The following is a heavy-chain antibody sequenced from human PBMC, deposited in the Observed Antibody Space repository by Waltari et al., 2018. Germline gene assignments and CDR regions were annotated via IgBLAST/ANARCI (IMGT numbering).Heavy chain of an antibody. CDR2: IRGSGGTT. CDR3: ARGQERSTSAQNDY. J-gene: IGHJ4*02. V-gene: IGHV3-23*01. Sequence: EVPLLGTGGNLVQPGGSMSLSGAGSAFTFSSSSLSGVRHPPGKGLEWGSAIRGSGGTTYYADSVKGRFTISRDNSKNTLFLQMNSLTADDTAVYYCARGQERSTSAQNDYWGQGTLVTVSS. CDR1: AFTFSSSS. D-gene: IGHD1-1*01.